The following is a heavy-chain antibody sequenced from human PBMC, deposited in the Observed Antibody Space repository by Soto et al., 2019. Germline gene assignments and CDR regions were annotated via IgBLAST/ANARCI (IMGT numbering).Heavy chain of an antibody. CDR3: ARGPWQQLVDY. CDR1: GGSISSYY. Sequence: SETLSLTCTVSGGSISSYYWSWIRQPPGKGLEWIGYIYYSGSTNYNPSLKSRVTISVDTSKNQFSLKLSSVTAADTAVYYCARGPWQQLVDYWGQGTLVTVSS. CDR2: IYYSGST. J-gene: IGHJ4*02. D-gene: IGHD6-13*01. V-gene: IGHV4-59*01.